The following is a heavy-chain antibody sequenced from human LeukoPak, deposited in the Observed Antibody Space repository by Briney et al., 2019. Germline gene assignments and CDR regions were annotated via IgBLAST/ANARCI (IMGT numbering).Heavy chain of an antibody. CDR2: IIPIFGTA. V-gene: IGHV1-69*06. Sequence: SVKVSCKASGGTFSSYAISWVRQAPGQGLEWMGGIIPIFGTANYAQKFQGRVTITADKSTSTAYMELSSLRSEDTAVYYCAASGPLRPCYYYYGMDVWGKGTTVTVSS. D-gene: IGHD3-10*01. CDR1: GGTFSSYA. CDR3: AASGPLRPCYYYYGMDV. J-gene: IGHJ6*04.